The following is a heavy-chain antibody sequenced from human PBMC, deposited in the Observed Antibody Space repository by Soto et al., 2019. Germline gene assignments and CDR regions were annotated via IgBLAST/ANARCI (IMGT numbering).Heavy chain of an antibody. J-gene: IGHJ4*02. D-gene: IGHD3-3*01. Sequence: QLQLQESGPGLVKPSETLSLTCTVSGGSISSRSHYWGWIRQSPGKHLEWIGSSFYRGSTHYNPSLKLRVPIAVHTANKQATLKLYSVTAADTAVYYRATADRFRVVTAFFEYLGQGIRVTVSS. V-gene: IGHV4-39*01. CDR1: GGSISSRSHY. CDR2: SFYRGST. CDR3: ATADRFRVVTAFFEY.